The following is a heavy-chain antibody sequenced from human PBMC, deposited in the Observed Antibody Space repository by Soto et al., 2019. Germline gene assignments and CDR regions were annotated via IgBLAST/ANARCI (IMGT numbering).Heavy chain of an antibody. CDR2: ISGSGGST. Sequence: PGGSLRLSCAASGFTFSSYAMSWVRQAPGKGLEWVSAISGSGGSTYYADSVKGRFTISRDNSKNTLYLQMNSLRAEDTAVYYCAKEGDDILTGYSKDYFDYWGQGTLVTVSS. V-gene: IGHV3-23*01. CDR3: AKEGDDILTGYSKDYFDY. D-gene: IGHD3-9*01. CDR1: GFTFSSYA. J-gene: IGHJ4*02.